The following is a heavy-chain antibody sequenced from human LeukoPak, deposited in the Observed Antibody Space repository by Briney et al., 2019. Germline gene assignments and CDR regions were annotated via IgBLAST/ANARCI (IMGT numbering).Heavy chain of an antibody. V-gene: IGHV3-23*01. J-gene: IGHJ3*02. Sequence: PGESLRLSCAASGFTFSSYGMSWVRQAPGKGLEWVSSISGSGGTTYYADSVKGRVTISRDNSKNTLYLQMNSLRADDTAVYSCAKDPPTVMANAFHIWGQGTMVTVS. CDR3: AKDPPTVMANAFHI. CDR1: GFTFSSYG. CDR2: ISGSGGTT. D-gene: IGHD5-18*01.